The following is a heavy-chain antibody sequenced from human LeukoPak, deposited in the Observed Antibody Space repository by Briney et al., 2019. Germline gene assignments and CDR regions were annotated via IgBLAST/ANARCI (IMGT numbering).Heavy chain of an antibody. CDR2: IYYSGST. Sequence: SETLSLTCTVSGGSISSSSYYWGWIRQPPGKGLEWIGSIYYSGSTYYNPSLKSRVTISVDTSKNQFSLKLSSVTAADTAVYYCARAGYGDSDFDYWGQGALVTVSS. CDR3: ARAGYGDSDFDY. V-gene: IGHV4-39*07. J-gene: IGHJ4*02. CDR1: GGSISSSSYY. D-gene: IGHD4-17*01.